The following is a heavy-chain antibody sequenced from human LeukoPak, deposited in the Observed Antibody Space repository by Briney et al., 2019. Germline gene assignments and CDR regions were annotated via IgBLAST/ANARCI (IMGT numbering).Heavy chain of an antibody. Sequence: GESLKISCKGSGYSFTNFWIGWVRQKPGKGLEWMGNIHPVDSDTRYSPSFQGQVTISADKSITTAYLQWSSLRASDTAMYYCATWGSSHWFDYWARELWSPSPQ. D-gene: IGHD3-16*01. V-gene: IGHV5-51*01. CDR3: ATWGSSHWFDY. CDR1: GYSFTNFW. CDR2: IHPVDSDT. J-gene: IGHJ4*02.